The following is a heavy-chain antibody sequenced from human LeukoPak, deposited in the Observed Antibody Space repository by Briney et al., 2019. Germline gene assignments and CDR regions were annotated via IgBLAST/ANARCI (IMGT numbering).Heavy chain of an antibody. J-gene: IGHJ4*02. CDR2: INSDGSST. CDR1: GCTFSSYW. V-gene: IGHV3-74*01. CDR3: ARNGYDYGDYFDY. D-gene: IGHD4-17*01. Sequence: PGGSLRLSCAASGCTFSSYWMHWVRQAPGKGLVWVSRINSDGSSTYYADSVKGRFTISRDNAKNTLDLQMNSLRVEDTAVYYCARNGYDYGDYFDYWGQGTLVTVSS.